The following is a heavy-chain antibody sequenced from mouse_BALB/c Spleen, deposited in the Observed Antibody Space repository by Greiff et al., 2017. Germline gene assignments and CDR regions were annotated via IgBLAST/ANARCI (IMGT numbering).Heavy chain of an antibody. Sequence: VQLQQSGAELVRPGASVKLSCTASGFNFKYYYMHWVKQRPEQGLEWIGWIDPENGDTEYAPKFQGKATMTADTSSNTAYLQLSSLTSEDTAVYYCNASAEPSYYAMDYWGQGTSVTVSS. CDR2: IDPENGDT. CDR3: NASAEPSYYAMDY. CDR1: GFNFKYYY. V-gene: IGHV14-4*02. J-gene: IGHJ4*01.